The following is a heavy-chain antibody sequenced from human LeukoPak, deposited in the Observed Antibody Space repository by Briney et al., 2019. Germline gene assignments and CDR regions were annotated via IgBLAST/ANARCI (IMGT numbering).Heavy chain of an antibody. D-gene: IGHD6-19*01. CDR2: IYYSGST. Sequence: SETLSLTCTVSGGSISSSSYYWGWIRQPPGKGLEWIGSIYYSGSTYYNPSLKSRVTISVDTSKNQFSLKLSSVTAADTAVYYCARRRPWYSSGGSPFDYWGQGTLVTVSS. CDR1: GGSISSSSYY. J-gene: IGHJ4*02. CDR3: ARRRPWYSSGGSPFDY. V-gene: IGHV4-39*07.